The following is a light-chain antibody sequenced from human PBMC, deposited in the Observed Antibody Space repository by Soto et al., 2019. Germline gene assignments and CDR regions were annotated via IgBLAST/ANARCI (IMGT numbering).Light chain of an antibody. V-gene: IGLV2-14*01. CDR2: QVS. Sequence: QSVLTQPASVSGSPGQSITISCTGTSSDIGAYNSVSWYQHHPGKAPKLIVFQVSFRPSAVSDRFSGSKSDNTAFLTISGLQTEDEADYSCLSYTASSTFVFGTGTKVTVL. J-gene: IGLJ1*01. CDR1: SSDIGAYNS. CDR3: LSYTASSTFV.